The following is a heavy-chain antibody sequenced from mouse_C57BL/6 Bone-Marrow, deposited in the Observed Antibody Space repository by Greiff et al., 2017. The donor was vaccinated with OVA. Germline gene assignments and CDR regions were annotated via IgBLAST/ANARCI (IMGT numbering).Heavy chain of an antibody. CDR3: AREGGTTVVATRDY. CDR1: GFTFSSYA. Sequence: EVKLEESGGGLVKPGGSLKLSCAASGFTFSSYAMSWVRQTPEKRLEWVATISDGGSYTYYPDNEKGRFTISRDNAKNNLYLQMSHLKSEDTAMYYCAREGGTTVVATRDYWGQGTSVTVSS. CDR2: ISDGGSYT. D-gene: IGHD1-1*01. J-gene: IGHJ4*01. V-gene: IGHV5-4*01.